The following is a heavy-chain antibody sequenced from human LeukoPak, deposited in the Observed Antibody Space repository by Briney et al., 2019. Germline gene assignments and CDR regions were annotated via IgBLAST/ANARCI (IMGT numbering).Heavy chain of an antibody. Sequence: GGSLRLSCAASGFTFSTYAMSWVRQAPGKGLEWVSGISGSGGITYYADSVKGRFTISRDNSKNTLFLQINSLRAEDTAVYYCARSGYSSGWYYFDYWGQGTLVTVSS. J-gene: IGHJ4*02. CDR1: GFTFSTYA. CDR3: ARSGYSSGWYYFDY. D-gene: IGHD6-19*01. V-gene: IGHV3-23*01. CDR2: ISGSGGIT.